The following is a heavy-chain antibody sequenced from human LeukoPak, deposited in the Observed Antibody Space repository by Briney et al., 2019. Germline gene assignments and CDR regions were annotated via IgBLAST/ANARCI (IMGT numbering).Heavy chain of an antibody. CDR2: ISSSSSYI. CDR1: GFTFSSYS. Sequence: PGGSLRLSCAASGFTFSSYSMNWVRQAPGKGLEWVSSISSSSSYIYYADSVKGRFTISRDNAKNSLYLQMNSLRAEDTAVYYCAKMRTPTAHSGDAFDIWGQGTMVTVSS. J-gene: IGHJ3*02. D-gene: IGHD4-17*01. V-gene: IGHV3-21*01. CDR3: AKMRTPTAHSGDAFDI.